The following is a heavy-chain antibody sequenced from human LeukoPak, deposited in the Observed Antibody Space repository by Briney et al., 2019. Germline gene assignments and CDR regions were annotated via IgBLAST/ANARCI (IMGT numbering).Heavy chain of an antibody. CDR2: IYTSGST. V-gene: IGHV4-61*02. CDR1: GGSISSGSYY. D-gene: IGHD3-22*01. CDR3: ARRFTMIVVIPEDYFDY. J-gene: IGHJ4*02. Sequence: SETLSLTCTVSGGSISSGSYYWSWIRQPAGKGLEWIGRIYTSGSTNYNPSLKSRVTISVDTSKNQFSLKMSSVTAADTAVYYCARRFTMIVVIPEDYFDYWGQGTLVTVSS.